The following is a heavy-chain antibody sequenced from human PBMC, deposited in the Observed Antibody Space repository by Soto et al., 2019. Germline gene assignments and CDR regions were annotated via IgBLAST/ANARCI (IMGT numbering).Heavy chain of an antibody. CDR2: IYYSGST. D-gene: IGHD3-22*01. CDR1: GGSISSSSFH. Sequence: SETLSLTCTVSGGSISSSSFHWGWIRQPPGKGLEWIGSIYYSGSTYYSPSLKSRVTISVDTSKNQFSLKLSSVTAADTALYYCARDYFDSSDYTTNWFEPWGQGALVTVSS. CDR3: ARDYFDSSDYTTNWFEP. V-gene: IGHV4-39*01. J-gene: IGHJ5*02.